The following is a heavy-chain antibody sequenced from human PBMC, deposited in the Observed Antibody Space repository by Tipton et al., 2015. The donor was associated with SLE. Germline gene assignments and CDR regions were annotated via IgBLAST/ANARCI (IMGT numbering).Heavy chain of an antibody. V-gene: IGHV3-30*04. D-gene: IGHD5-24*01. CDR1: GFTFSTYA. J-gene: IGHJ4*02. Sequence: SLRLSCAASGFTFSTYAMHWVRQAPVKGLEWVAVISYDGSNKFYADSVKGRFTITRDNSKNTLYLQMNSLRAEDTAVYYCARALEMATYYFDYWGQGTLVTVSS. CDR2: ISYDGSNK. CDR3: ARALEMATYYFDY.